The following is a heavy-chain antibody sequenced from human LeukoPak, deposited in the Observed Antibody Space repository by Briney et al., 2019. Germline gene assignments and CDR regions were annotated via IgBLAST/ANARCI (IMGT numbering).Heavy chain of an antibody. CDR2: ISHDGGNK. Sequence: PGGSLRLSCAASGFTFSVYGVHWVRQGPGKGLEWVALISHDGGNKNYTDSVKGRFNISRDNSKNTVYLQMNSLRPEDTAVYYCAKPRGGYYFDYWGQGTLVTVSS. CDR1: GFTFSVYG. CDR3: AKPRGGYYFDY. J-gene: IGHJ4*02. D-gene: IGHD3-3*01. V-gene: IGHV3-30*18.